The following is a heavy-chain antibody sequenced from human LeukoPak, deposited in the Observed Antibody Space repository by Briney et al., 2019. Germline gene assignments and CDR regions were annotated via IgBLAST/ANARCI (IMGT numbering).Heavy chain of an antibody. D-gene: IGHD1-26*01. Sequence: ASVKVSCKASGGTFSSYAISWVRQAPGQGLEWMGRIIPILGIANYAQMFQGRVTITADKSTSTAYMELSSLRSEDTAVYYCASARTGYSGSYSDYWGQGTLVTVSS. CDR2: IIPILGIA. CDR3: ASARTGYSGSYSDY. CDR1: GGTFSSYA. J-gene: IGHJ4*02. V-gene: IGHV1-69*04.